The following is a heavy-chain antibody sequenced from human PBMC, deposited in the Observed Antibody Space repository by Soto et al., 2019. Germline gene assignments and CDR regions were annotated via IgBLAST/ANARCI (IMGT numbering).Heavy chain of an antibody. J-gene: IGHJ4*02. D-gene: IGHD1-1*01. Sequence: GGSLRLSCAASGFTFSNYGLHWVRQAPGKGLEWVALISYDGTDKYYADSVKGRFTISRDNSKNTLYLQMNSLRTEDTAVYYCAKGFGWNYLDYWGQGTLVTVSS. CDR1: GFTFSNYG. V-gene: IGHV3-30*18. CDR3: AKGFGWNYLDY. CDR2: ISYDGTDK.